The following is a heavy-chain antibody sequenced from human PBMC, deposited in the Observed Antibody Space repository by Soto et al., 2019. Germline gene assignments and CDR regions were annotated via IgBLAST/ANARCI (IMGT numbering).Heavy chain of an antibody. J-gene: IGHJ4*02. CDR3: ARQRRYYYDSSGYPDY. V-gene: IGHV4-39*01. Sequence: TLSLTCNVSGGSTSSSTYYWGWIRQPPGKGLEWIGSVYYSGSTFYNPSLKSRVTISVDTSKNQFSLRLSSVTAADTAVYYCARQRRYYYDSSGYPDYWGQGTLVIVSS. CDR1: GGSTSSSTYY. D-gene: IGHD3-22*01. CDR2: VYYSGST.